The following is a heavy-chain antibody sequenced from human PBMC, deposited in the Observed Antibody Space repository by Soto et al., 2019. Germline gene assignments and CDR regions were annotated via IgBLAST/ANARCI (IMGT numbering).Heavy chain of an antibody. V-gene: IGHV3-30*18. J-gene: IGHJ6*02. Sequence: QVQLLESGGGVVQPGRSLRLSCAASGFTFSSYGMQWVRQAPGKGLEWVAVISYDGSNKYYADSVKGRFTISRDNSKNTLYLQMNSLRAEDTAVYYCAKDGTGSLWYYGMDVWGQGTTVTVSS. D-gene: IGHD1-1*01. CDR3: AKDGTGSLWYYGMDV. CDR2: ISYDGSNK. CDR1: GFTFSSYG.